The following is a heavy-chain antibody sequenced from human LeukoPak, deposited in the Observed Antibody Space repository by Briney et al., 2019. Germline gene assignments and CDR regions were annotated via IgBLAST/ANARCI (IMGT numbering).Heavy chain of an antibody. V-gene: IGHV3-21*01. J-gene: IGHJ6*03. CDR2: ISSSSSYI. CDR3: ARDEAYHYYMDV. Sequence: GGSLRLSCAASGFTFSSYSMNWVRQAPGKGLEWVSSISSSSSYIYYADSVKGRFTISRDNAKNSLYLQMNSLRAEDTAVYYCARDEAYHYYMDVRGKGTTVTVSS. CDR1: GFTFSSYS.